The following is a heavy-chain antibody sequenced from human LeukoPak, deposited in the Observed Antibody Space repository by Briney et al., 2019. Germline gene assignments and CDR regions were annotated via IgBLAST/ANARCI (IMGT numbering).Heavy chain of an antibody. CDR1: GFTFSSYA. J-gene: IGHJ4*02. CDR3: ARETDVSHLDY. Sequence: GGSLRLSCAASGFTFSSYAMHWVRQAPGKGLEWVAVMSYDGSNKYYADSVKGRFTISRDNSKNTLYLQMNSLRAEDTAVYYCARETDVSHLDYWGQGTLVTVSS. V-gene: IGHV3-30-3*01. CDR2: MSYDGSNK. D-gene: IGHD3-16*01.